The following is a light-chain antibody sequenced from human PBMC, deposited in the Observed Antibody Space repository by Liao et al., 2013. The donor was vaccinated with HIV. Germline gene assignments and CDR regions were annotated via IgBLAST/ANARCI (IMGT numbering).Light chain of an antibody. J-gene: IGLJ3*02. Sequence: SYELTQPPSVSVSPGQTARIACSGDALPNQYAYWYQQKPGQAPVLVISKDSDRPSGIPERFSGSSSGTTVTLTISGAQAEDEADYYCQSTDSSGGWVFGGGTKLTVL. V-gene: IGLV3-25*03. CDR1: ALPNQY. CDR3: QSTDSSGGWV. CDR2: KDS.